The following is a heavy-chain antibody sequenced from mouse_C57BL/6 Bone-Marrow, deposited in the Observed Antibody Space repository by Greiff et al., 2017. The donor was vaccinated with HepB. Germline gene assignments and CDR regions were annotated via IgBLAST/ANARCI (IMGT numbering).Heavy chain of an antibody. Sequence: QLQQSGAELVRPGASVTLSCKASGYTFTDYEMHWVKQTPVHGLEWIGAIDPETGGTAYNQKFKGKAILTADKSSSTAYMELRSLTSEDSAVYYCTRVDSNYPYYFDYWGQGTTLTVSS. CDR3: TRVDSNYPYYFDY. D-gene: IGHD2-5*01. J-gene: IGHJ2*01. V-gene: IGHV1-15*01. CDR1: GYTFTDYE. CDR2: IDPETGGT.